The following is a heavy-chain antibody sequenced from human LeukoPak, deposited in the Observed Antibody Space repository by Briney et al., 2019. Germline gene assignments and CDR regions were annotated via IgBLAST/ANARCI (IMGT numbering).Heavy chain of an antibody. V-gene: IGHV3-11*01. D-gene: IGHD3-22*01. J-gene: IGHJ3*02. Sequence: GGSLRLSCAASGFTFSDYYMTWIRRAPGKGLEWVSYIGRSGSTIYYANSVKGRFTISRDNAKNSLYLQMNSLRAEDTAVYYCARRETYYYDTGGYSIDAFDIWGQGTMVTVSS. CDR2: IGRSGSTI. CDR1: GFTFSDYY. CDR3: ARRETYYYDTGGYSIDAFDI.